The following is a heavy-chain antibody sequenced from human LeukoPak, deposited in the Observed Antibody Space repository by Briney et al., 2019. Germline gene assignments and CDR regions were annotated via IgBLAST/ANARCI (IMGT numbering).Heavy chain of an antibody. CDR3: ARAGRYSYGYPWADY. D-gene: IGHD5-18*01. CDR2: ISSSGSAI. Sequence: GGSLRLSCAASGFTFSDYYMSWIRQAPGKGLEWVSYISSSGSAIYYADSVKGRFTISRDNAKNSLYLQMNSLRAEDTAVYYCARAGRYSYGYPWADYWGQGTLVTVSS. CDR1: GFTFSDYY. V-gene: IGHV3-11*01. J-gene: IGHJ4*02.